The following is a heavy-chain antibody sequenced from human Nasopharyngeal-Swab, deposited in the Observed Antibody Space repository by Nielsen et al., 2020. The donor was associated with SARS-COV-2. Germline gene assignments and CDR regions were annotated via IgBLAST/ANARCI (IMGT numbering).Heavy chain of an antibody. D-gene: IGHD3/OR15-3a*01. J-gene: IGHJ6*02. Sequence: ASVKVSCKASGYTFTSYYMHGVRQAPGQGLEWMGIINPSGGSTSYAQKFQGRVTMTRDTSTSTVYMELSSLRSEDTAVYYCARDEVGTGYWTGYGMDVWGQGTTVTVSS. CDR1: GYTFTSYY. CDR2: INPSGGST. V-gene: IGHV1-46*01. CDR3: ARDEVGTGYWTGYGMDV.